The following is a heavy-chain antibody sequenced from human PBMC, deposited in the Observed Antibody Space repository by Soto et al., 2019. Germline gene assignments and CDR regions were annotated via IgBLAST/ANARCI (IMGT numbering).Heavy chain of an antibody. D-gene: IGHD2-2*02. Sequence: EVQLLESGGCLVQPGGSLRLSCAASGFTFSTYAMSWVRQAPGKGLEWVSAISASGTSTYYADSVKGRFTISRDNSKNTLFLQMNSLRAEDTAVHYCARGLGYCSSTSCYIWFDYWGQGTLVTVSS. J-gene: IGHJ4*02. V-gene: IGHV3-23*01. CDR3: ARGLGYCSSTSCYIWFDY. CDR1: GFTFSTYA. CDR2: ISASGTST.